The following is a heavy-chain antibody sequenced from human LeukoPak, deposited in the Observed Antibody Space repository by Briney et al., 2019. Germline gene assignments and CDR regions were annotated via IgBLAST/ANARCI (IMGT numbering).Heavy chain of an antibody. CDR3: AKASTMVRGVILFDY. CDR1: GFTFSRYA. J-gene: IGHJ4*02. Sequence: GGSLRLSCAASGFTFSRYAMSWVRQAPGKGLEWVSAIRGSGGSTYYADSVKGRFTISRDNSKNTLYLQMNSLRAEDTAVYYCAKASTMVRGVILFDYWGQGTLVTVSS. V-gene: IGHV3-23*01. CDR2: IRGSGGST. D-gene: IGHD3-10*01.